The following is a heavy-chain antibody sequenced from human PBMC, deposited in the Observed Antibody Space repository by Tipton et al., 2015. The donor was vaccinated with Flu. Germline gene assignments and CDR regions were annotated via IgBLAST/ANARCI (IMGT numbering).Heavy chain of an antibody. CDR2: IYPSGTT. Sequence: TLSLTCTVSSGSIRSTNYFCAWIRQPPGKGPELIGSIYPSGTTYYNPSLKSRVTISVDTSKSQFSLKLRSVTAADTAVYYCARLSYYDVDLKNFYFDHWGQGALVTVSS. CDR3: ARLSYYDVDLKNFYFDH. V-gene: IGHV4-39*01. D-gene: IGHD3-10*02. CDR1: SGSIRSTNYF. J-gene: IGHJ4*02.